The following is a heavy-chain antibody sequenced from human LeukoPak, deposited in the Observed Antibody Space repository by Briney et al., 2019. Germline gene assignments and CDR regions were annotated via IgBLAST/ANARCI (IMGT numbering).Heavy chain of an antibody. CDR1: GYTFISYG. Sequence: ASVKVSCKASGYTFISYGISWVRQAPGQGLEWMGWISAYNGNTNYAQKLQGRVTMTTDTSTSTAYMELRSLRSDDTAVYYCARVWGDYYDSSGYPDYWGQGTLVTVSS. D-gene: IGHD3-22*01. CDR2: ISAYNGNT. J-gene: IGHJ4*02. V-gene: IGHV1-18*01. CDR3: ARVWGDYYDSSGYPDY.